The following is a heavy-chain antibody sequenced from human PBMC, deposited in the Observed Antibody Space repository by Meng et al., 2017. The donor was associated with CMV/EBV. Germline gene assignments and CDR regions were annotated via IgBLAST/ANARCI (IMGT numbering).Heavy chain of an antibody. Sequence: VELPESGPGLVKLSETRPLTCVVSGGFFSGFFWTWIRQPAGKGLEWIGRIYSTGGTNYNPSFESRVTISLDGSNNQFSLKLNSVTAADTAIYYCARERGDDSGYNFDSWGQGTLVTVSS. CDR3: ARERGDDSGYNFDS. V-gene: IGHV4-4*07. D-gene: IGHD3-22*01. CDR2: IYSTGGT. J-gene: IGHJ4*02. CDR1: GGFFSGFF.